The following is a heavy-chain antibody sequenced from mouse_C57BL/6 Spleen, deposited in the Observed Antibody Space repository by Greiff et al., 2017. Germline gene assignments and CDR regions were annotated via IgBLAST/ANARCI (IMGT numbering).Heavy chain of an antibody. CDR1: GYTFTDYN. CDR2: INPNNGGT. D-gene: IGHD1-1*01. Sequence: VQLKESGPELVKPGASVKIPCKASGYTFTDYNMDWVKQSHGKSLEWIGDINPNNGGTIYNQKFKGKATLTVDKSSSTDDMELRSLTSEYTAVYYCARLYYGSDFDVWGTGTTVTVSS. CDR3: ARLYYGSDFDV. J-gene: IGHJ1*03. V-gene: IGHV1-18*01.